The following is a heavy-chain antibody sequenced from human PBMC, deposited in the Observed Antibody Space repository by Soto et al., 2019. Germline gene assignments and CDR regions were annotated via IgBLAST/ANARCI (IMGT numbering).Heavy chain of an antibody. CDR3: ARGSIGYFDIYYYYYMDV. CDR1: GVTFSSYG. D-gene: IGHD3-9*01. V-gene: IGHV3-7*01. J-gene: IGHJ6*03. CDR2: IKQDGSEK. Sequence: PGGSLRLSCAASGVTFSSYGMHWVRQAPGKGLEWVANIKQDGSEKYYVDSVKGRFTISRDNAKNSLYLQMNSLRAEDTAVYYCARGSIGYFDIYYYYYMDVWGKGTKVTVSS.